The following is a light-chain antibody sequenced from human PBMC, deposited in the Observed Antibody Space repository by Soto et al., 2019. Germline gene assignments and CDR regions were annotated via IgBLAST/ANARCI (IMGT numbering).Light chain of an antibody. J-gene: IGLJ1*01. CDR3: SSYRGSSTHV. V-gene: IGLV2-14*01. Sequence: QSALTQPASVSGSPGQSITISCTGTTSDVGGYNYVSWYQQYPGKAPKLLIHEVNNRPPGVSNRFSGSKSGNTASLTISGLQTEDEADYYCSSYRGSSTHVFGTGTKLTVL. CDR2: EVN. CDR1: TSDVGGYNY.